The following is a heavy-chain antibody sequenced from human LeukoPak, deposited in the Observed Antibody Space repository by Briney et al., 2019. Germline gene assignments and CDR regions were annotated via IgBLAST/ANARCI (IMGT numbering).Heavy chain of an antibody. CDR3: ARGIYCSSTTCYYYYYYMDV. D-gene: IGHD2-2*01. J-gene: IGHJ6*03. CDR1: GGSMRPNY. CDR2: IYTSGST. V-gene: IGHV4-4*07. Sequence: SETLSLTCTVSGGSMRPNYWSWIRQPAGKGLEWIGRIYTSGSTNYNPSLKSRVTMSLDTSKSQFSLKLSSVTAADTAVYYCARGIYCSSTTCYYYYYYMDVWGKGTTVAVSS.